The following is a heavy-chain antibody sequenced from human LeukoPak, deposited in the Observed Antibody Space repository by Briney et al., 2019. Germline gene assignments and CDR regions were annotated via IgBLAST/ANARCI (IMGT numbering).Heavy chain of an antibody. J-gene: IGHJ4*02. V-gene: IGHV1-2*02. CDR2: INPNSGGT. D-gene: IGHD2-15*01. CDR3: ARESPSLGYCSGGSCYRYFDY. Sequence: ASVKVSCKASGYTFTGYYMHWVRQAPRQGLEWMGWINPNSGGTNYAQKFQGRVTMTRDTSISTAYMELSRLRSDDTAVYYCARESPSLGYCSGGSCYRYFDYWGQGTLVTVSS. CDR1: GYTFTGYY.